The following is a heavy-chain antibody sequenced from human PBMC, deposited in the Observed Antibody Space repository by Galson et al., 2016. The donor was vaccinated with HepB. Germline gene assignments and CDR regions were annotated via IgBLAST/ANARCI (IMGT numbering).Heavy chain of an antibody. D-gene: IGHD5-12*01. V-gene: IGHV3-21*01. CDR2: ISSSSDYI. CDR1: GFTFSRHN. Sequence: SLRLSCAASGFTFSRHNMHWVRQAPGKGLEWVSSISSSSDYIYYADAVEGRFTISRDNAENSLYLQMKSLRADDTAVYYCGKDLGRAYTGYDPHFDCWGQGALVTVSS. CDR3: GKDLGRAYTGYDPHFDC. J-gene: IGHJ4*02.